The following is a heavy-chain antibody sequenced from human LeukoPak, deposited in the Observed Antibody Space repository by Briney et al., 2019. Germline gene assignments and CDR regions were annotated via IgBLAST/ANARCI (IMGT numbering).Heavy chain of an antibody. CDR1: GGSISSGSYY. V-gene: IGHV4-61*02. J-gene: IGHJ5*02. CDR3: ARDYYNWFDP. Sequence: TLSLTCTVSGGSISSGSYYWSWIRQPAEKELEWIGRIYTSGSTNYNPSLKSRVTISVDTSKNQFSLKLSSVTAADTAVYYCARDYYNWFDPWGQGTLVTVSS. CDR2: IYTSGST. D-gene: IGHD3-10*01.